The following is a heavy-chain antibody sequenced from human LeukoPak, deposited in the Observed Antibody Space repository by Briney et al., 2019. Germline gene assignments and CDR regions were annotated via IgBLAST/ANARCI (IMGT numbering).Heavy chain of an antibody. Sequence: SETLSLTCTVSGGSVSSSSYYWGWIRQPPGKGLEWIGSIYYSGSTYYNPSLKSRVTISVDTSKNQFSLKLSSVTAADTTVYYCARVFIMSGTWELPRDAFDIWGQGTMVTVSS. J-gene: IGHJ3*02. CDR2: IYYSGST. D-gene: IGHD1-26*01. CDR1: GGSVSSSSYY. CDR3: ARVFIMSGTWELPRDAFDI. V-gene: IGHV4-39*01.